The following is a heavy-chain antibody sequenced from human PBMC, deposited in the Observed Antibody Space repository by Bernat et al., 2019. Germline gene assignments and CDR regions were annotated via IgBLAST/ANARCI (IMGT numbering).Heavy chain of an antibody. Sequence: EVQLVESGGGVVRPGESLRLSCAASGFTFDDYGMSWVRQAPGKGLEWVSGINWNGGATYYADSVKGRFIISRDNAKNSLSLQMNSLRAEDTALYYCARRDGSGSSIRLDYWGRGALVTVSS. CDR3: ARRDGSGSSIRLDY. D-gene: IGHD3-10*01. CDR1: GFTFDDYG. CDR2: INWNGGAT. V-gene: IGHV3-20*04. J-gene: IGHJ4*02.